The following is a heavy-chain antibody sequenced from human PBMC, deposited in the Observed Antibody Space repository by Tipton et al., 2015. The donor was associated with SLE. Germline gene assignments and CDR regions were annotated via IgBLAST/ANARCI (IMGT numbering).Heavy chain of an antibody. CDR1: GFIFSTYG. Sequence: GSLRLSCAASGFIFSTYGMHWVRQAPGKGLEWVAFIRFDGSNQYYADSVKGRFTISRDNLKNTLYLQMNSLRAEDRAVYYCAREVAAGAWFDPWGQGTLVTVSS. CDR3: AREVAAGAWFDP. J-gene: IGHJ5*02. CDR2: IRFDGSNQ. V-gene: IGHV3-30*02. D-gene: IGHD6-13*01.